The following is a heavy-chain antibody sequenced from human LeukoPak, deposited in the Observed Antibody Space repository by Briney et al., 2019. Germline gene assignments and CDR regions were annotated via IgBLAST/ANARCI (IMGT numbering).Heavy chain of an antibody. Sequence: GGSLRLSCSASGFTFSRYAMHWVRQAPGKGLEYVSAISSNGGSTYYADSVKGRFTISRDNSKNTLYLQMSSLRAEDTAVYYCAVDVDTAMAYYFDYWGQGTLVTVSS. D-gene: IGHD5-18*01. V-gene: IGHV3-64D*06. CDR2: ISSNGGST. CDR3: AVDVDTAMAYYFDY. J-gene: IGHJ4*02. CDR1: GFTFSRYA.